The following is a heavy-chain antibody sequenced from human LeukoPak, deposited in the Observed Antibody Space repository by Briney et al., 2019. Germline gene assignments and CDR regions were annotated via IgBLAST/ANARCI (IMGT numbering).Heavy chain of an antibody. CDR2: IYHSGNT. CDR1: GGSISGSYF. CDR3: ARVFDSGRFYYYIGV. D-gene: IGHD3-10*01. Sequence: SQTLSLTCSVSGGSISGSYFWSWIRQPPGKGLEWTGHIYHSGNTYYNPSLKSRVAISVDRSKNQFSLKLSSVTAADTAVYYCARVFDSGRFYYYIGVWGKGTTVTVSS. V-gene: IGHV4-30-2*01. J-gene: IGHJ6*03.